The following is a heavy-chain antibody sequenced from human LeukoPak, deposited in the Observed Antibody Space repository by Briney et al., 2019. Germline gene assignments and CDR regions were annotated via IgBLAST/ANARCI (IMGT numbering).Heavy chain of an antibody. Sequence: GASVKVSCKPSGYTFTSYALSWVRQAPGQGLEWMGWISTYSGNTNYAQKLQGRITMTIETSTSTAYMELRSLRSDDTAVYYCARVTTIAARRYGSYYGMDVWGQGTTVTVSS. CDR3: ARVTTIAARRYGSYYGMDV. D-gene: IGHD6-6*01. CDR1: GYTFTSYA. V-gene: IGHV1-18*01. J-gene: IGHJ6*02. CDR2: ISTYSGNT.